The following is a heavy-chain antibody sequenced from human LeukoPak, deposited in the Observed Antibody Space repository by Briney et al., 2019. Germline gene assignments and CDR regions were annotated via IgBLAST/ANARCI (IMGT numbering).Heavy chain of an antibody. CDR1: GYSFTSYD. V-gene: IGHV1-8*01. CDR3: ARGRMICSGGSCYLYDAFDI. D-gene: IGHD2-15*01. CDR2: MNPNSGNT. Sequence: AASVKVSCKASGYSFTSYDISWVRQATGQGLEWMGWMNPNSGNTGYAQKFQGRVTVTRNTSISTAYMELSSLGSEDTAVYYCARGRMICSGGSCYLYDAFDIWGQGTMVTVSS. J-gene: IGHJ3*02.